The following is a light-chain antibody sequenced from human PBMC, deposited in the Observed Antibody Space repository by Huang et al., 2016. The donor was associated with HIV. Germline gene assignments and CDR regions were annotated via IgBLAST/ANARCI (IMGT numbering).Light chain of an antibody. Sequence: DVIMTQSPLLLPVTLGQPAAISCRSSQTLVHTDGNTYLTWFLQRPGQYPRRLIYKGSNRDAGGPDRFPGSVSGSEFPLTISRVEAEEVGSYYCMQGTHWPPGTFGQGTNMEIK. J-gene: IGKJ1*01. CDR1: QTLVHTDGNTY. CDR3: MQGTHWPPGT. V-gene: IGKV2-30*02. CDR2: KGS.